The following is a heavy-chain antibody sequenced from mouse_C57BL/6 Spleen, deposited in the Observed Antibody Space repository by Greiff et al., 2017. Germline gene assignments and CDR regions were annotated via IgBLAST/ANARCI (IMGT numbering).Heavy chain of an antibody. CDR2: IDPEDGET. CDR1: GFNIKDYY. J-gene: IGHJ2*01. Sequence: EVQLVESGAELVKPGASVKLSCTASGFNIKDYYMPWVKQRTEQGLEWIGRIDPEDGETKYAPKFQGKATITADTSSNTAYLQLSSLTSEDTAVYYCARIYYEYDGYYFDYWGQGTTLTVSS. CDR3: ARIYYEYDGYYFDY. V-gene: IGHV14-2*01. D-gene: IGHD2-4*01.